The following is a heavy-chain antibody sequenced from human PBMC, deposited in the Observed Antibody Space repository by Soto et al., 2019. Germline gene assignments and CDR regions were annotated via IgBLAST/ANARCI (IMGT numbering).Heavy chain of an antibody. V-gene: IGHV1-69*01. Sequence: QVPLVQSGAEVKKPGSSVTVSCKASGGTFSSYAIHWVRQAPGQGLEWMGGIIPMYGPAKYAQRFQGRVTITADESTTTVYKELTRLTSQDTAVYYCARVTSMVRGVIDNWFDPWGHGTLVTVSS. CDR1: GGTFSSYA. J-gene: IGHJ5*02. D-gene: IGHD3-10*01. CDR2: IIPMYGPA. CDR3: ARVTSMVRGVIDNWFDP.